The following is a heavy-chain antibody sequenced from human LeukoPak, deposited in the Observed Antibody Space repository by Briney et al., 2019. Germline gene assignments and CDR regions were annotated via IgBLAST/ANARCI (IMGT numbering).Heavy chain of an antibody. D-gene: IGHD1-26*01. CDR1: GFTFSDYY. J-gene: IGHJ4*02. Sequence: PGGSLRLSCAASGFTFSDYYMSWIRQAPGKGLEWVACISSSGSTIYYADSVKGRFTISRDNAKNSLYLQMNSLRAEDTAVYYCARVPGGSYYEGRGEYWGQGTLVIVSS. CDR3: ARVPGGSYYEGRGEY. V-gene: IGHV3-11*04. CDR2: ISSSGSTI.